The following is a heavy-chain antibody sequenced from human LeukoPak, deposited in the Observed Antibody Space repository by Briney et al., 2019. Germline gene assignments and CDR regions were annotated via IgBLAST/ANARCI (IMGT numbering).Heavy chain of an antibody. J-gene: IGHJ4*02. CDR3: AKDHTIRSFDS. V-gene: IGHV1-46*01. CDR2: INPRGGGT. CDR1: GYNFTSYY. D-gene: IGHD1-14*01. Sequence: ASVKVSCKASGYNFTSYYMHLVRQAPGQGLEWMEIINPRGGGTSYAQKFQGRGTMTRDTSTTTVYMELSRLRYEDTAVYYCAKDHTIRSFDSWGQGTLVTVSS.